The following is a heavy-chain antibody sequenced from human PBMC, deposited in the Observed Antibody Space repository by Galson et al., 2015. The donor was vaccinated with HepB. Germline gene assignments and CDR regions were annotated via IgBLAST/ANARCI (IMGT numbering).Heavy chain of an antibody. D-gene: IGHD4-17*01. Sequence: SLRLSCAASGFNFSSYAMHWVRQAPGKGLEWVAVISYDGSNKYYADSVKGRFTISRDNSKNTLYLQMNSLRAEDTAVYYCVRGLDDYGDYVYNWFDPWGQGTL. CDR1: GFNFSSYA. V-gene: IGHV3-30-3*01. CDR3: VRGLDDYGDYVYNWFDP. J-gene: IGHJ5*02. CDR2: ISYDGSNK.